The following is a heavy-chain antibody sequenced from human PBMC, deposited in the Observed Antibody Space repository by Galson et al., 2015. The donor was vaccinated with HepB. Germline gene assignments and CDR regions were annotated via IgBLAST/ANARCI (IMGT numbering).Heavy chain of an antibody. CDR3: ARDLPRDYYYGSGSYYSRFDY. J-gene: IGHJ4*02. CDR2: ISSSGSTI. Sequence: SLRLSCAASGFTFSDYYMSWIRQAPGKGLEWVSYISSSGSTIYYADSVKGRFTISRDNAKNSPYLQMNSLRAEDTAVYYCARDLPRDYYYGSGSYYSRFDYWGQGTLVTVSS. CDR1: GFTFSDYY. D-gene: IGHD3-10*01. V-gene: IGHV3-11*01.